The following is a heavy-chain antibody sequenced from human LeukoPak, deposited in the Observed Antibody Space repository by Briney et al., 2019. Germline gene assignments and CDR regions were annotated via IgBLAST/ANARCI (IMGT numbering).Heavy chain of an antibody. D-gene: IGHD3-22*01. CDR3: ARDTYDSSGYYADY. CDR1: GFTFRSYG. Sequence: PGRSLRLSCAASGFTFRSYGMPWVRQAPGKGLEWVAVIWYDGSNKYYADSVKGRFTISRDNSKSTLYLQMNSLRAEDTAVYYCARDTYDSSGYYADYWGQGTLVTVSS. J-gene: IGHJ4*02. CDR2: IWYDGSNK. V-gene: IGHV3-33*01.